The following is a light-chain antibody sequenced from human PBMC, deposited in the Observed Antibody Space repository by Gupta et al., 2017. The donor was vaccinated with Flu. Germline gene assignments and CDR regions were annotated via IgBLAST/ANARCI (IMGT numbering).Light chain of an antibody. J-gene: IGLJ1*01. Sequence: QSVLTQPPSVSGDPGQRVTIPCPGRRSTIRVSYDVHWYPQLPGTAPKLLIYGNDIRPSGVPDRFSGSKSGTSASLAITGLQAGDEADYYCQSYDISLTALYVFGTGTKVTVL. V-gene: IGLV1-40*01. CDR2: GND. CDR3: QSYDISLTALYV. CDR1: RSTIRVSYD.